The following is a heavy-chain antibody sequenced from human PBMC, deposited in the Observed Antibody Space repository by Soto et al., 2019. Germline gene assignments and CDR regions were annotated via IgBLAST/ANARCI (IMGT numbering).Heavy chain of an antibody. J-gene: IGHJ4*02. CDR1: GFSFSSCA. V-gene: IGHV3-30-3*01. D-gene: IGHD6-19*01. Sequence: QVQLVESGGGVVQPGRSLRLSCAASGFSFSSCAMHWVRQAPGKGLEWVAVVSHDGSNKYYADSLKGRVTISRDNSINTVYLQMNSLGAEDTAVYYCARVSIAVAGIAYYFDYWGQGTLVTVSS. CDR2: VSHDGSNK. CDR3: ARVSIAVAGIAYYFDY.